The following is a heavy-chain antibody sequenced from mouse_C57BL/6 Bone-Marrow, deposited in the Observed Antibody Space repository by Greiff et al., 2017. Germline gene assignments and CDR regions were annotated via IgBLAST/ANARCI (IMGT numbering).Heavy chain of an antibody. CDR2: INPYNGGT. CDR1: GYTFTDYY. V-gene: IGHV1-19*01. Sequence: VQLQQSGPVLVKPGASVKMSCKASGYTFTDYYMNWVKQSHGKSLEWIGVINPYNGGTSYNQKLKGKATLTVDKSSSTAYMELNSLTSEDSAVYYCAREGTYDYDGFAYWGQGTLVTVSA. J-gene: IGHJ3*01. D-gene: IGHD2-4*01. CDR3: AREGTYDYDGFAY.